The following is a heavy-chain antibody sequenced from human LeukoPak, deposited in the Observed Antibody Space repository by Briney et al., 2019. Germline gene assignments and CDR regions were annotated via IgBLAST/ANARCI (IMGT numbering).Heavy chain of an antibody. V-gene: IGHV1-3*01. Sequence: ASVKVSCKASGYTFTSYAMHWVRQAPGQRLEWMGWINAGNGNTEYSQKFQGRVTITRDTSASTAYMELSSLRSEDTAVYYCARDLYGGGNFDYWGQGTLVTVSS. J-gene: IGHJ4*02. CDR3: ARDLYGGGNFDY. CDR1: GYTFTSYA. CDR2: INAGNGNT. D-gene: IGHD3-3*01.